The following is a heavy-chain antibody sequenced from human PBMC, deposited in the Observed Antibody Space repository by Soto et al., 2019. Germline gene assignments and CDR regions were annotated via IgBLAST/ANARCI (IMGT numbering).Heavy chain of an antibody. CDR2: FSLSGTT. J-gene: IGHJ4*02. CDR1: GASITGTSY. Sequence: SETLSLTCTVSGASITGTSYCSWIRQPAGKGLEWIGRFSLSGTTNYNPSLRSRVTMSADVSKNQFSLRLTSVTAADTALYYCARGMTPPGAPAWYYFDSWGQGTLVTVSS. D-gene: IGHD2-8*02. V-gene: IGHV4-4*07. CDR3: ARGMTPPGAPAWYYFDS.